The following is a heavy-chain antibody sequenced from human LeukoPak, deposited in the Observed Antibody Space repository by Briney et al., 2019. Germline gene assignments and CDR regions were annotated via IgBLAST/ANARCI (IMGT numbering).Heavy chain of an antibody. Sequence: PGGSLRLSCAASGFTFGNYWMHWVRQAPGKGLVWVSRIYTDGSSTNYADSVKGRFTISRDNAKNTLYLQMNSLRGEDTAVYYCARGASNRFDYWGQGTLVTVSS. J-gene: IGHJ4*02. CDR3: ARGASNRFDY. V-gene: IGHV3-74*01. CDR2: IYTDGSST. CDR1: GFTFGNYW. D-gene: IGHD1-14*01.